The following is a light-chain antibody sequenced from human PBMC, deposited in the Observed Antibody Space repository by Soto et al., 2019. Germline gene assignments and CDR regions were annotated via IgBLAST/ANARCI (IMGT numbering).Light chain of an antibody. V-gene: IGKV3-11*01. CDR2: DAS. Sequence: EIVLTQSPATLSLSPGERATLSCRARQSVSTYLAWYQQKPGQAPSLLIYDASNMATGIPARFSGSGSGTDFTLTISSLEPEDFAVYYCQHRSNWPRTFGQGTKLEIK. CDR1: QSVSTY. CDR3: QHRSNWPRT. J-gene: IGKJ2*01.